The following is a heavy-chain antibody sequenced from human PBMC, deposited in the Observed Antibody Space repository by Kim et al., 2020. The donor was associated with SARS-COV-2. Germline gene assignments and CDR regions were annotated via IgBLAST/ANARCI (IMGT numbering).Heavy chain of an antibody. V-gene: IGHV5-51*01. Sequence: GESLKISCKGSGYSFTSYWIGWVRQMPGKGLEWMGIIYPGDSDTRYSPSFQGQVTISADKSISTAYLQWSSLKASDTAMYYCARLLGYCSSTSCYPDHYYYYGMDVWGQGTTVTVSS. CDR3: ARLLGYCSSTSCYPDHYYYYGMDV. CDR1: GYSFTSYW. J-gene: IGHJ6*02. CDR2: IYPGDSDT. D-gene: IGHD2-2*01.